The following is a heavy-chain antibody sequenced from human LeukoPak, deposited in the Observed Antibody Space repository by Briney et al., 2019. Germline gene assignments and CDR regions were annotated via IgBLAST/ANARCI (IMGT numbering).Heavy chain of an antibody. CDR3: AREYESLDY. D-gene: IGHD2-8*01. Sequence: PGGSLRLSCAASGFTFSNYEMTWVRQAPGRGLEWVSYISSRGDNIYYADFVKGRFTISRDNAKNSLYLQMNSLRVDDTAVYYCAREYESLDYRGQGTLVTVSS. CDR2: ISSRGDNI. V-gene: IGHV3-48*03. J-gene: IGHJ4*02. CDR1: GFTFSNYE.